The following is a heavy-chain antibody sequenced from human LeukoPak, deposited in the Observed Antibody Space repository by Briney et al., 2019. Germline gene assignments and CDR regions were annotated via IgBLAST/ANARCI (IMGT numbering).Heavy chain of an antibody. V-gene: IGHV3-21*01. D-gene: IGHD6-19*01. J-gene: IGHJ4*02. CDR1: GFTFSSYS. CDR3: ARVAVAAFDY. CDR2: ISSSSSYI. Sequence: GGPLRLSCAASGFTFSSYSMNWVRQAPGKGLEWVSSISSSSSYIYYADSVKGRFTISRDNAKNSLYLQMNSLRAEDTAVYYCARVAVAAFDYWGQGTLVTVSS.